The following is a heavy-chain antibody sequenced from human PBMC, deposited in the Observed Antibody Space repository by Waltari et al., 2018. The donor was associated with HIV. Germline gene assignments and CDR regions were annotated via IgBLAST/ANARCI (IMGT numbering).Heavy chain of an antibody. D-gene: IGHD2-2*01. V-gene: IGHV4-59*01. CDR3: AGSLHQLIFPLLFAH. J-gene: IGHJ4*02. CDR2: IYYSGST. Sequence: QVQLQESGPGLVKPSETLSLTCTVSGGSISSFYWSWIRQPPGKGLAWIGYIYYSGSTNYNPSRKSRVTVSGDTSKNQVSLRLSSVSAADTAVYYCAGSLHQLIFPLLFAHWGQGTLVTVSP. CDR1: GGSISSFY.